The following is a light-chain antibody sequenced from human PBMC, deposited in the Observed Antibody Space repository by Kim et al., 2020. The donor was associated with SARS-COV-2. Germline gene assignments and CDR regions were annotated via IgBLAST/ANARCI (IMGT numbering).Light chain of an antibody. Sequence: QSALTQPASVSGSPGQSITISCTGTSSDIGGYNSDSWYQQHPGKAPKLMIYDVSKRPSGVSNRFSGSKSGNTASMTISGLQAEDEADYYCSSYTSSSTLVLGGETQLTAL. CDR3: SSYTSSSTLV. V-gene: IGLV2-14*03. CDR2: DVS. J-gene: IGLJ7*02. CDR1: SSDIGGYNS.